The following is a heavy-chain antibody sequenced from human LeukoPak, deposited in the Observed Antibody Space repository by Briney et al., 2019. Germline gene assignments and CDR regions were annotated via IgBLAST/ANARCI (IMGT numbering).Heavy chain of an antibody. D-gene: IGHD6-19*01. CDR1: GFTFSSYA. CDR2: ISYDGSNK. CDR3: ARTHYDSSGWYGDY. V-gene: IGHV3-30*04. J-gene: IGHJ4*02. Sequence: GGSLRLSCAASGFTFSSYAMHWVRQAPGKGLEWVAVISYDGSNKYYADSVKGRFTISRDNSKNTLYLQMNRLRAEDTAVYYCARTHYDSSGWYGDYWGQGTLVTVSS.